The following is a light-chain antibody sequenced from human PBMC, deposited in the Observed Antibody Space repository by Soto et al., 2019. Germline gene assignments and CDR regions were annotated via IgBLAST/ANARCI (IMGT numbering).Light chain of an antibody. CDR2: EVS. V-gene: IGKV2D-29*02. Sequence: VMTQTPLSLSVTPGQPASISCNSSQSLLHIAGQTHLFWYLQKPGQSPHLLIYEVSNRFSGVPDRFSGGGSGTDYTLKISRVEAEDVGIYYCLQSTHLPPPFGQGTRLEI. CDR3: LQSTHLPPP. CDR1: QSLLHIAGQTH. J-gene: IGKJ5*01.